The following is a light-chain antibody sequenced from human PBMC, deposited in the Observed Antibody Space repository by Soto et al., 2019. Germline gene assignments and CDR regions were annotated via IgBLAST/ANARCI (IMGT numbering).Light chain of an antibody. V-gene: IGKV3-20*01. CDR1: QSVSSSY. Sequence: EIVLTQSPGTLSLSPGERVTLSCRASQSVSSSYLAWYQQKPGQAPRLLIYGASSRATGIPDRFSGSGSGTDFTLTISRLEPEDFATYYCQQVNSYPLTFGGGTKVEIK. CDR2: GAS. J-gene: IGKJ4*01. CDR3: QQVNSYPLT.